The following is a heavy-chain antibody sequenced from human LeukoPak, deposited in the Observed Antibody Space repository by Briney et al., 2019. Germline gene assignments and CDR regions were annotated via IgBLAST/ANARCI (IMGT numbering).Heavy chain of an antibody. CDR3: ARGHCYGSGSYRCYYYYYMDV. V-gene: IGHV1-8*03. Sequence: GASVKVSFKASGYTSTSYDINWVRQATGQGLEWMGWMNPNSGNTGYAQKFQGRVTITRNTSISTAYMELSSLRSEDTAVYYCARGHCYGSGSYRCYYYYYMDVWGKGTTVTVSS. CDR1: GYTSTSYD. D-gene: IGHD3-10*01. J-gene: IGHJ6*03. CDR2: MNPNSGNT.